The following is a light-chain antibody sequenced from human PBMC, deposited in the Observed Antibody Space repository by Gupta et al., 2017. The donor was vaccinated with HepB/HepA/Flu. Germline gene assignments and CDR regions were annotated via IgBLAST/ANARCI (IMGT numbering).Light chain of an antibody. V-gene: IGKV1-39*01. CDR3: QQSDATLLT. Sequence: DIQMTHSPSSLSASVGDRVTITCRASQSISSYLNWYQQKPGKAPKLLIYAASSLQSGVPSRFSGTGSGTAFTLTISRLQPEDFATYYCQQSDATLLTFGDGTKVDIK. J-gene: IGKJ3*01. CDR2: AAS. CDR1: QSISSY.